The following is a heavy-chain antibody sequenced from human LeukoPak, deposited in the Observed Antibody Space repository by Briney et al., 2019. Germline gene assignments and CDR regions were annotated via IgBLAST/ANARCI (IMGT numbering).Heavy chain of an antibody. Sequence: GASGKVSCKVSGYTLTELSMHWGREAPGTGREGMGGFDPEDGETIYAQKFQGRVTMTEDTSTDTAYMELSSLRSEDTAVYYCATGSLRSSRFDYWGQGTLVTVSS. J-gene: IGHJ4*02. CDR3: ATGSLRSSRFDY. V-gene: IGHV1-24*01. CDR1: GYTLTELS. CDR2: FDPEDGET. D-gene: IGHD4-17*01.